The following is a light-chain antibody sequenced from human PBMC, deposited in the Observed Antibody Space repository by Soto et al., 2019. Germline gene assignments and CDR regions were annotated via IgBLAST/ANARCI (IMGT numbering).Light chain of an antibody. Sequence: QSSLRQPRPSSRAPRHRLTISCSGSSSNTGSNTVSWYQRLPGTAPELLIYYNNQRPSGVPDRFSGSKSGTSASLAVSGLQSEDEAAYYCASWDDSLNVVFGGGAKVTVL. J-gene: IGLJ2*01. V-gene: IGLV1-44*01. CDR1: SSNTGSNT. CDR3: ASWDDSLNVV. CDR2: YNN.